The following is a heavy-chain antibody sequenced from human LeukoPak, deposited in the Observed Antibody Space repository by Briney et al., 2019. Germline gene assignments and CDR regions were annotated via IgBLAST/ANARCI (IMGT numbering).Heavy chain of an antibody. CDR1: GFIFSSYW. Sequence: GGSLRLSCAASGFIFSSYWMSWVRQAPGKGLEWVANIKQDGSEKYYVDSVKGRFTISRDNAKNSLYLQMNSLRAEDTAVYYCARTPDYYDSSGYYLDYFDYWGQGTLVTVSS. CDR3: ARTPDYYDSSGYYLDYFDY. CDR2: IKQDGSEK. D-gene: IGHD3-22*01. V-gene: IGHV3-7*01. J-gene: IGHJ4*02.